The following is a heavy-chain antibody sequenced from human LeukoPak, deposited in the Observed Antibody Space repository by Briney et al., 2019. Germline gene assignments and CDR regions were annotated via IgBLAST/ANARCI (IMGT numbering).Heavy chain of an antibody. CDR3: ARDHDSSGYSNWFDP. V-gene: IGHV4-34*01. Sequence: SETLSLTCAVYGGSFSGYYWSWIRQPPGKGLEWIGEINHSGSTNYNPSLKSRVTISVDTSKNQFSLKLSSVTAADTAVYYCARDHDSSGYSNWFDPWGQGALVTVSS. J-gene: IGHJ5*02. CDR1: GGSFSGYY. CDR2: INHSGST. D-gene: IGHD3-22*01.